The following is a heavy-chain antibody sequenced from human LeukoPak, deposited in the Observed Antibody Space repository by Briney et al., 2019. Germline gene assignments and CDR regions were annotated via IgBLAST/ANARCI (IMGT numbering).Heavy chain of an antibody. Sequence: GGSLRLSCAASGFTFSSYAMSWVRRAPGKGLEWVSTISGSGGSTYYADSVKGRLTFSRDNSKNTLYLQMNSLRADGTAVYYCANNMTTVTAFDYWGQGTLVTVSS. J-gene: IGHJ4*02. CDR2: ISGSGGST. V-gene: IGHV3-23*01. CDR1: GFTFSSYA. D-gene: IGHD4-17*01. CDR3: ANNMTTVTAFDY.